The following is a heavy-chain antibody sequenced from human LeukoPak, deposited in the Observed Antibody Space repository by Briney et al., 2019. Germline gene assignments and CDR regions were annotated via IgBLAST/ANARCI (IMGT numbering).Heavy chain of an antibody. CDR1: GFTFSSYS. CDR2: ISSSGSTI. J-gene: IGHJ6*03. V-gene: IGHV3-48*01. CDR3: AKETTVTSNYYYYYYMDV. D-gene: IGHD4-17*01. Sequence: PGGSLRLSCAASGFTFSSYSMNRVRQAPGKGLEWVSYISSSGSTIYYADSVKGRFTISRDNAENSLFLQMNSLRAEDTALYYCAKETTVTSNYYYYYYMDVWGKGTTVTISS.